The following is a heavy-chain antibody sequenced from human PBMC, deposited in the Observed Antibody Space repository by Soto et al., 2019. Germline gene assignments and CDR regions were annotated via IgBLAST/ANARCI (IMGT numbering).Heavy chain of an antibody. J-gene: IGHJ4*02. CDR1: GFTFSDYY. CDR3: ARGIVLVPAAIRGVVCDY. D-gene: IGHD2-2*02. Sequence: QVQLVESGGGLVKPGRSLRLSCAASGFTFSDYYMSWIRQAPGKGLEWVSYISSSGSTIYYADSVKGRFTISRDNAKNSLYLLMNSLRAEDTAVYYCARGIVLVPAAIRGVVCDYWGQGTLVTVSS. V-gene: IGHV3-11*01. CDR2: ISSSGSTI.